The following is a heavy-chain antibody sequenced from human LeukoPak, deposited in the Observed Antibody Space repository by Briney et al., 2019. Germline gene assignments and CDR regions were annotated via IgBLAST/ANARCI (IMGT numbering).Heavy chain of an antibody. Sequence: PGRSLRLSCAASGFTFSSYGMHWVRQAPGKGLEWVAFVRYDGINKYYADSVKGRFTISRDISKNTLYLQMNSLRAEDTAVYYCAKDRCSNGVGCYYYYMDVWGKGTTVTISS. CDR1: GFTFSSYG. CDR3: AKDRCSNGVGCYYYYMDV. J-gene: IGHJ6*03. D-gene: IGHD2-8*01. V-gene: IGHV3-30*02. CDR2: VRYDGINK.